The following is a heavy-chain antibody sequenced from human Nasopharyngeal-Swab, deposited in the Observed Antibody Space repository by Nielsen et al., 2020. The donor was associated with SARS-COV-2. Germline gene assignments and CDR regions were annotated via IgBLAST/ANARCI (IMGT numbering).Heavy chain of an antibody. Sequence: SCAVSGGSISSGGYSWSWIRQPPGKVLEWIGYIYHSGSTYYNPSLKSRVTISVDRSKNQFSLKLSSVTAADTAVYYCARFDSSGYPDAFDIWGQGTMVTVSS. CDR3: ARFDSSGYPDAFDI. D-gene: IGHD3-22*01. V-gene: IGHV4-30-2*01. J-gene: IGHJ3*02. CDR2: IYHSGST. CDR1: GGSISSGGYS.